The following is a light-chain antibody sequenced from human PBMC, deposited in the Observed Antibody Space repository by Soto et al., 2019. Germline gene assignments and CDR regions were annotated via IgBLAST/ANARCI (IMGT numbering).Light chain of an antibody. CDR2: GAS. Sequence: EIVMTQSPATLSVAPGERATLSCRASQSVSSSYLAWYQQTPGQAPRLLIYGASSRATGIPDRFSGSGSGTDFTLTISRLEPEDFAVYYCQQYGSSPQTFGQGTKV. V-gene: IGKV3-20*01. CDR3: QQYGSSPQT. J-gene: IGKJ1*01. CDR1: QSVSSSY.